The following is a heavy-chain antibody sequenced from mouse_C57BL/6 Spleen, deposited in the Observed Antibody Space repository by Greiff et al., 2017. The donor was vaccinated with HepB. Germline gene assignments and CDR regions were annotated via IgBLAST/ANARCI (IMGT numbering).Heavy chain of an antibody. Sequence: EVKLVESGPGLVKPSQSLSLTCSVTGYSITSGYYWNWIRQFPGNKLEWMGYISYDGSNNYNPSLKNRISITRDTSKNQFFLKLNSVTTEDTATYYCARVEPYYFDYWGQGTTLTVSS. V-gene: IGHV3-6*01. CDR1: GYSITSGYY. CDR2: ISYDGSN. CDR3: ARVEPYYFDY. J-gene: IGHJ2*01.